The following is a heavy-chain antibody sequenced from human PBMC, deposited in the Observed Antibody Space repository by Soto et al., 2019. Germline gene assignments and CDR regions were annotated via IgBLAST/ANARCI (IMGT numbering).Heavy chain of an antibody. Sequence: SMKVPFQESGSTLSSYAISWVRQAPGQGLEWMGGIIPIFGTANYAQKFQGRVTITADESTSTAYMELSSLRSEDTAVYYCARSHYFDYWGQGTLVTVSS. CDR2: IIPIFGTA. CDR1: GSTLSSYA. J-gene: IGHJ4*02. V-gene: IGHV1-69*13. CDR3: ARSHYFDY.